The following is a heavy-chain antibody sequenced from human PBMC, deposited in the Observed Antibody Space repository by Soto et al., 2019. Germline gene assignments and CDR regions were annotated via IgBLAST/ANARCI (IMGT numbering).Heavy chain of an antibody. J-gene: IGHJ6*02. CDR2: IYYTGST. V-gene: IGHV4-59*01. D-gene: IGHD3-3*01. CDR1: GGSISSYY. Sequence: SETLSLTCSLSGGSISSYYWSWIRQPPGKGLEWIGYIYYTGSTNYNPSLKSRVTMSVDTSKNQFSLKLSSVTAADTAVYYCATTWSGYHPHSYGMDVWGQGTTVTVSS. CDR3: ATTWSGYHPHSYGMDV.